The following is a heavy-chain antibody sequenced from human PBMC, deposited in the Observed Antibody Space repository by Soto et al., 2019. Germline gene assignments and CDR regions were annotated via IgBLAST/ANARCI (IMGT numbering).Heavy chain of an antibody. J-gene: IGHJ5*02. CDR1: GFIFENFG. CDR2: ISGSGFKK. D-gene: IGHD1-26*01. V-gene: IGHV3-23*01. Sequence: GGSLRLSCATSGFIFENFGMSCVRQARGKGLEWISSISGSGFKKYYADSVKGRFTISRDNSKSTVYLELNNLSAEDTAVYHCAKNQGVELVPLATVDWFDPWGQGSVVTVSS. CDR3: AKNQGVELVPLATVDWFDP.